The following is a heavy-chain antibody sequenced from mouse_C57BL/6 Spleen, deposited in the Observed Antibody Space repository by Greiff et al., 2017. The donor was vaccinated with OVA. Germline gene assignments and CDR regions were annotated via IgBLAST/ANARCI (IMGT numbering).Heavy chain of an antibody. CDR2: INPNNGGT. CDR1: GYTFTDYN. CDR3: ASRDFITTVVPSFDY. D-gene: IGHD1-1*01. V-gene: IGHV1-22*01. Sequence: EVQLVESGPELVKPGASVKMSCKASGYTFTDYNMHWVKQSHGKSLEWIGYINPNNGGTSYNQKFKGKATLTVNKSSSTAYMELRSLTSEDSAVYYCASRDFITTVVPSFDYWGQGTTLTVSS. J-gene: IGHJ2*01.